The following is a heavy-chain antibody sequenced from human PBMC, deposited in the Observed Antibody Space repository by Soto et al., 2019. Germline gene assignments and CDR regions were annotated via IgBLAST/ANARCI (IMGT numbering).Heavy chain of an antibody. CDR3: AKDWRRYCSGGSCYLYGMDV. J-gene: IGHJ6*02. D-gene: IGHD2-15*01. Sequence: GWSLRLSCAASGFTFSSYGMHWVRQAPGKGLEWVAVISYDGSNKYYADSVKGRFTISRDNSKNTLYLQMNSLRAEDTAVYYCAKDWRRYCSGGSCYLYGMDVWGQGTTVTVSS. V-gene: IGHV3-30*18. CDR1: GFTFSSYG. CDR2: ISYDGSNK.